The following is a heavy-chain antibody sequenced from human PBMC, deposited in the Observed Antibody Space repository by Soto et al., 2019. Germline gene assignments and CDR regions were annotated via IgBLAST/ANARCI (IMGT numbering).Heavy chain of an antibody. CDR3: GRDKGYCSGASCTDFDY. V-gene: IGHV1-69*02. CDR1: GGTLSSYT. CDR2: IIPNLGIT. J-gene: IGHJ4*02. D-gene: IGHD2-15*01. Sequence: QVQLVQSGAEVKKPGSSVKVSCKASGGTLSSYTFSWVRQAPGQGLEWMGRIIPNLGITNYAQKFQGRITIIMDKSTRKAYMELSSLRSEDPAVYYCGRDKGYCSGASCTDFDYWGQGTLVTVSS.